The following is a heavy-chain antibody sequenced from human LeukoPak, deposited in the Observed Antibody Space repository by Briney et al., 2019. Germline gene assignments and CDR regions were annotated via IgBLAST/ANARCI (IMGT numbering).Heavy chain of an antibody. V-gene: IGHV4-4*02. D-gene: IGHD6-19*01. CDR3: AAAAVAVDY. J-gene: IGHJ4*02. CDR2: IYHSGST. CDR1: GGSISSSNW. Sequence: PSETLSLTCAVSGGSISSSNWGNWVRQPPGKGLEWIGEIYHSGSTNYSPSLKSRITISVDKSKNHFSLKLTSATAADTAIYYCAAAAVAVDYWGQGTLVTVSS.